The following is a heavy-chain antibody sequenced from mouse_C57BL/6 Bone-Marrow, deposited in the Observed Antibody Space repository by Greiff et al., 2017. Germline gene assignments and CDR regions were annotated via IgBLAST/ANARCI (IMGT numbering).Heavy chain of an antibody. Sequence: EVKLVESGGDLVKPGGSLKLSCAASGFTFSSYGMSWVHQTPDKRLEWVATISSGGSYTYYPDSVKGRFTISRDNAKNTLYLQMSSLKSEDTAMYYCARHRYGSSSWYFDVWGTGTTVTVSS. CDR3: ARHRYGSSSWYFDV. D-gene: IGHD1-1*01. J-gene: IGHJ1*03. CDR2: ISSGGSYT. CDR1: GFTFSSYG. V-gene: IGHV5-6*02.